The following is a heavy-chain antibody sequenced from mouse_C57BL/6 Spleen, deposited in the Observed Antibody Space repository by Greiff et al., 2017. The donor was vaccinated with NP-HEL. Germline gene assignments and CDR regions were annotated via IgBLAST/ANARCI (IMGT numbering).Heavy chain of an antibody. Sequence: VQLQQSGPELVKPGASVKISCKASGYAFSSSWMNWVKQRPGKGLEWIGRIYPGDGDTNYNGKFKGKATLTADKSSSTAYMQLSSLTCEDSAVYFCARSPITTVVEDYFDYWGQGTTLTVSS. CDR1: GYAFSSSW. CDR2: IYPGDGDT. J-gene: IGHJ2*01. CDR3: ARSPITTVVEDYFDY. V-gene: IGHV1-82*01. D-gene: IGHD1-1*01.